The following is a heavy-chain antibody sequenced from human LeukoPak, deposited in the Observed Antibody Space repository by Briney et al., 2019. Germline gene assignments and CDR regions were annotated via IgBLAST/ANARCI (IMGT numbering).Heavy chain of an antibody. CDR3: ARVRDGWFDDAFDI. CDR2: IIPIFGTA. CDR1: GGTFSSYA. D-gene: IGHD3-10*01. J-gene: IGHJ3*02. Sequence: SVKVSCKASGGTFSSYAISWVRQAPGQGLEWMGGIIPIFGTANCAQKFQGRVTITADESTSTAYMELSSLRSEDTAVYYCARVRDGWFDDAFDIWGQGTMVTVSS. V-gene: IGHV1-69*13.